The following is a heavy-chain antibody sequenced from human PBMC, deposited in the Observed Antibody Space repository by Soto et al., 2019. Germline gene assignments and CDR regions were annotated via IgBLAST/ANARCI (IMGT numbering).Heavy chain of an antibody. J-gene: IGHJ6*02. CDR1: GYTFTSYA. D-gene: IGHD6-19*01. V-gene: IGHV1-3*01. CDR3: AREGEALYSSRSLRYSYYGMDV. Sequence: ASVNVSCKASGYTFTSYAMHWVRQAPGQRLEGMGWINAGNGNTKYSQKFQGRVTITRDTSASTAYMELSSLRSEDTAVYYCAREGEALYSSRSLRYSYYGMDVCGQGTTVTVPS. CDR2: INAGNGNT.